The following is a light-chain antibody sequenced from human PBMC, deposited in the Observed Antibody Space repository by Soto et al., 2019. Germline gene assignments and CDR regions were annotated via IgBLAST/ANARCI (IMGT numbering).Light chain of an antibody. J-gene: IGKJ5*01. CDR3: HQRQYWPPIT. CDR1: QNIYSN. V-gene: IGKV3-11*01. Sequence: EIVLTQSPGTLSLSPGERATLSCRASQNIYSNVAWYQQRPGQAPRLLISDASNRATGIPARFSGSGSGTDFTLTISSLEPEDFAVYYCHQRQYWPPITFGQGTRLEI. CDR2: DAS.